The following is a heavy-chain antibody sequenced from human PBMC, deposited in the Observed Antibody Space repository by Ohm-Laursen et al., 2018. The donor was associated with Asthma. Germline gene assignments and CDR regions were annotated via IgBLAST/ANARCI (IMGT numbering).Heavy chain of an antibody. D-gene: IGHD3-10*01. J-gene: IGHJ4*02. CDR3: ARASPFGGSPFADFDY. CDR1: GYTFTSYY. CDR2: INPSGGST. V-gene: IGHV1-46*01. Sequence: GASVKVSCKASGYTFTSYYMHWVRQAPGQGLEWMGIINPSGGSTSYAQKFQGRVTMTRDTSTSTVYMELSSLRSEDTAVYYCARASPFGGSPFADFDYWGQGTLVTVSS.